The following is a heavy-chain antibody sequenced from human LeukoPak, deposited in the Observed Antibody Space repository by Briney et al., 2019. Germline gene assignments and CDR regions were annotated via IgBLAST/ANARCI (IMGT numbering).Heavy chain of an antibody. J-gene: IGHJ6*02. Sequence: GASVKVSCKASGYTFTGYYMHWVRQAPGQGLEWVGWVNPNSGGTNDAQKIQGRVTITRDTSASTAYMELSSLRSADTAVYYCARSVNSYYDILTGPGAYGMDVWGQGTTVTVSS. D-gene: IGHD3-9*01. CDR2: VNPNSGGT. CDR1: GYTFTGYY. CDR3: ARSVNSYYDILTGPGAYGMDV. V-gene: IGHV1-2*02.